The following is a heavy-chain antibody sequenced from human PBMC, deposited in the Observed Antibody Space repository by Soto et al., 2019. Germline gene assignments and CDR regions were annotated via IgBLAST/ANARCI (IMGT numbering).Heavy chain of an antibody. J-gene: IGHJ6*02. V-gene: IGHV3-23*01. CDR2: ISASGGTT. Sequence: DVQLLESGGGLVQPGGSLRLSCAASGFTFSKYAMSWVRQAPGKGLQWVSAISASGGTTYYADSVKGRFTFSRDNSKNTLYLQMNSLRAEDTAVYYCANGRGSGRYYYYYGMDVWGQGTTVTVSS. CDR3: ANGRGSGRYYYYYGMDV. CDR1: GFTFSKYA. D-gene: IGHD3-10*01.